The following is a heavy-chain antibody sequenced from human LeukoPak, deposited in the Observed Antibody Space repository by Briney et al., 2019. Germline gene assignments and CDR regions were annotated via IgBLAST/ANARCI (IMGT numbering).Heavy chain of an antibody. CDR1: GISLSSYA. CDR2: ISISGGST. Sequence: GESLRLSCAASGISLSSYAMSWVRQAPGKGLEWVSGISISGGSTCYAHSLKGRVTISRDNPRNTPYMETSSLRAEDTALYYSAIMHTCYDGRGYWVLWGKGTLVTVSS. D-gene: IGHD3-22*01. CDR3: AIMHTCYDGRGYWVL. V-gene: IGHV3-23*01. J-gene: IGHJ4*02.